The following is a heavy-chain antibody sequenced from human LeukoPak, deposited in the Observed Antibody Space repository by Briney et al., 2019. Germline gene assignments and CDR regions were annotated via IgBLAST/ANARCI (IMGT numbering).Heavy chain of an antibody. CDR3: AKGNPPPNYYDSSGYLGLDFDY. D-gene: IGHD3-22*01. V-gene: IGHV3-48*03. CDR2: ISSSGSSI. Sequence: PGGSLRLSCAASGSTFSSYEMNWVRQAPGKGLEWVSYISSSGSSIYYADSVKGRFTISRDNSKNTLYLQMNSLRAEDTAVYYCAKGNPPPNYYDSSGYLGLDFDYWGQGTLVTVSS. J-gene: IGHJ4*02. CDR1: GSTFSSYE.